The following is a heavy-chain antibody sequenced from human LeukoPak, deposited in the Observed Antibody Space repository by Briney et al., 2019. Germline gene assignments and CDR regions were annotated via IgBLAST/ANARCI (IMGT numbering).Heavy chain of an antibody. V-gene: IGHV3-74*01. CDR2: INTDGGST. D-gene: IGHD2-8*01. CDR3: VRANAVTLDY. CDR1: GFTFSSYW. Sequence: GGSLRLSCAASGFTFSSYWMHWVRQAPGKGLVWVSRINTDGGSTSYADSVKGRFTISRDNAKNTLYLQMNSLRAEDTAVYYCVRANAVTLDYWGQGTLVTVSS. J-gene: IGHJ4*02.